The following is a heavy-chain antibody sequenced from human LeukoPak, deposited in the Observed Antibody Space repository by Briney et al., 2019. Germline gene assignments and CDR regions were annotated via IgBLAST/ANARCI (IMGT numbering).Heavy chain of an antibody. CDR3: AREGGIAAAGYKVSYYYYYMDV. CDR1: GYTFTGYY. V-gene: IGHV1-2*02. CDR2: INPNSGGT. J-gene: IGHJ6*03. Sequence: ASVKVSCRASGYTFTGYYMHWVRQAPGQGLEWMGWINPNSGGTNYAQKFQGRVTMTRDTSISTAYMELSRLRSDDTAVYYCAREGGIAAAGYKVSYYYYYMDVWGKGTTVTVSS. D-gene: IGHD6-13*01.